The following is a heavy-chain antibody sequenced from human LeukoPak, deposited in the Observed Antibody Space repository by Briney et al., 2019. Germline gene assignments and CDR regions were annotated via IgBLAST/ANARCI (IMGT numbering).Heavy chain of an antibody. CDR2: ISGSGGST. CDR1: GFTFSSYA. V-gene: IGHV3-23*01. D-gene: IGHD3-3*01. CDR3: ARDSLGYDFWSGYYSSTSRYYYYGMDV. J-gene: IGHJ6*02. Sequence: PGGSLRLSCAASGFTFSSYAMSWVRQAPGKGLEWVSAISGSGGSTYYADSVKGRFTISRDNSKNTLYLQMNSLRAEDTAVYYCARDSLGYDFWSGYYSSTSRYYYYGMDVWGQGTTVTVSS.